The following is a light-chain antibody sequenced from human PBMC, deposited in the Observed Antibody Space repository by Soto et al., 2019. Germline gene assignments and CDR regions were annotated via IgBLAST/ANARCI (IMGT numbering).Light chain of an antibody. Sequence: VLTQSPGTLSLSPGESATLSCRASQPVSSNFLAWYQQKPGQAPRLLIYGVSSRASGIPDRFFGSGSGTDFTLTINRLEPEDFAVYYCQQYNNWPRWTFGQGTKVEIK. J-gene: IGKJ1*01. CDR1: QPVSSNF. CDR3: QQYNNWPRWT. CDR2: GVS. V-gene: IGKV3-20*01.